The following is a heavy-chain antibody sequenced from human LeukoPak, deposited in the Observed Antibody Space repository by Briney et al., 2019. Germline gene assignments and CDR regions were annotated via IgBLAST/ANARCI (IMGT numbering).Heavy chain of an antibody. CDR2: ISYDGSNK. CDR1: GFTFSSYA. V-gene: IGHV3-30-3*01. J-gene: IGHJ4*02. Sequence: LPGGSLRLSCAASGFTFSSYAMHWVRQAPGKGLEWVAVISYDGSNKYYADSVKGRFTISRDNSKNTLYLQMNSLRAEDTAVYYCARGSRRAIEMATIVYWGQGTLVTVSS. CDR3: ARGSRRAIEMATIVY. D-gene: IGHD5-24*01.